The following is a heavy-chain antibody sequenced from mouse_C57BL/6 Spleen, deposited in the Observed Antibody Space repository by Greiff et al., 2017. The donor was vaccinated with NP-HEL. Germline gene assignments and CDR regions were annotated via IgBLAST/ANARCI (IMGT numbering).Heavy chain of an antibody. Sequence: LQESGPELVKPGASVKISCKASGYTFTDYYINWVKQRPGQGLEWIGWIYPGSGNTKYNEKFKGKATLTVDTSSSTAYMQLSSLTSEDSAVYFCARTLFYYYGSSYEGYFDVWGTGTTVTVSS. J-gene: IGHJ1*03. CDR2: IYPGSGNT. V-gene: IGHV1-84*01. CDR3: ARTLFYYYGSSYEGYFDV. CDR1: GYTFTDYY. D-gene: IGHD1-1*01.